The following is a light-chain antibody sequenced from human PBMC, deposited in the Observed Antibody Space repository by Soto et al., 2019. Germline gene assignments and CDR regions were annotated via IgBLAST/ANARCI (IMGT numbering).Light chain of an antibody. Sequence: EIVLTQSPATLSLSPGARATLSCRASQSVSSYLAWYQQKPGKAPRLLIYDASNRATGIPARFSGSGSGTDFTLTISSLEPEDFAVYYCQQRSNWLWTFGQGTKVEIK. CDR1: QSVSSY. CDR3: QQRSNWLWT. J-gene: IGKJ1*01. CDR2: DAS. V-gene: IGKV3-11*01.